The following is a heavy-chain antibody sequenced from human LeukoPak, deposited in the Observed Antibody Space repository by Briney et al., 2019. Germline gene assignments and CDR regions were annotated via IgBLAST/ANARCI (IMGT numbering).Heavy chain of an antibody. V-gene: IGHV4-4*07. Sequence: SETLSLTCTVSGGSISSYYWSWIRQSAGKGLEWIGRIYSTGSTNYNPSLKSRVAMSVDTSKNQFSLKLSSVTAADTAVYYCARDAGSYGHRYFDLWGRGTLVTVSS. CDR2: IYSTGST. J-gene: IGHJ2*01. CDR3: ARDAGSYGHRYFDL. D-gene: IGHD1-26*01. CDR1: GGSISSYY.